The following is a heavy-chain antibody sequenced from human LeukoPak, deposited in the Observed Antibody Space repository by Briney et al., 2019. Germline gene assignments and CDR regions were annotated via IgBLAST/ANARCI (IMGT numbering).Heavy chain of an antibody. Sequence: SETLSLTCAVYGGSFSGYYWSWIRQPPGKGLEWIGEINHSGSTNYNPSLKSRVTISVDTSKNQFSLKLSSVTAADTAVYYCARAPLLRKGTLSGYLSFFDYWGQGTLVTVSS. CDR2: INHSGST. V-gene: IGHV4-34*09. D-gene: IGHD3-22*01. CDR3: ARAPLLRKGTLSGYLSFFDY. J-gene: IGHJ4*02. CDR1: GGSFSGYY.